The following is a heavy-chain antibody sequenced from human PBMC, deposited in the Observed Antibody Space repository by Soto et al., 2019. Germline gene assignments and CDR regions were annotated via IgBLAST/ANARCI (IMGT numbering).Heavy chain of an antibody. CDR3: ARAMLLWLGWFDP. Sequence: GGPVKGSCQASGYTFTRYYMHRGRQAPGQGLEWMGWINPNSGGTNYAQKFQGWITMTRDTSISTAYMELSRLRSDDTAVYYCARAMLLWLGWFDPWGQGTLVTVSS. CDR1: GYTFTRYY. CDR2: INPNSGGT. V-gene: IGHV1-2*04. D-gene: IGHD2-21*01. J-gene: IGHJ5*02.